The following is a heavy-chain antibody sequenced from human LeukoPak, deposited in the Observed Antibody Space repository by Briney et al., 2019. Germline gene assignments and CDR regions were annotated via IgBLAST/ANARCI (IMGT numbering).Heavy chain of an antibody. D-gene: IGHD3-16*01. CDR1: GFTLSNSA. CDR2: ISGSGSGGST. CDR3: AKDHDVWGSLLDY. Sequence: PGGSLRLSCAASGFTLSNSAMSWVRQAPGKGLEWVSNISGSGSGGSTYYADSVKGRFTISRDNSKNTLYLQMHSLRAEDTAVYYCAKDHDVWGSLLDYWGQGTLVTVS. J-gene: IGHJ4*02. V-gene: IGHV3-23*01.